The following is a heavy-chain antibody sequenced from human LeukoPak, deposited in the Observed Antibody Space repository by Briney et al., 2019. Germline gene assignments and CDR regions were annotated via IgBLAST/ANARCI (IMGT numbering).Heavy chain of an antibody. Sequence: PGGSLRLSCAVSGFSFSTYGMHWVRQAPGKGLEWVANIKQDGSEKYYVDSVKGRFTVSRDNAKNSLYLQMNSLRAEDTAVYYCARANFRGAFDIWGQGTMVTVSS. CDR2: IKQDGSEK. CDR3: ARANFRGAFDI. D-gene: IGHD1-1*01. J-gene: IGHJ3*02. CDR1: GFSFSTYG. V-gene: IGHV3-7*01.